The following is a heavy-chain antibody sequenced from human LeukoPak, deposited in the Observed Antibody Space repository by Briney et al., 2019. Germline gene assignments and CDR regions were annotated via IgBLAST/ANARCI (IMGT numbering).Heavy chain of an antibody. CDR2: IKEDGSER. Sequence: GGSLRLSCEGSAFIFSGHWMNWVRQTPGKGLEWVASIKEDGSERQYVDSVKGRFSISRDNTKGSLFLQLNSLRAEDTAVYYCARDGTCVDGGDCQDDDYWGQGTLVTVSS. CDR1: AFIFSGHW. D-gene: IGHD2-21*02. CDR3: ARDGTCVDGGDCQDDDY. J-gene: IGHJ4*02. V-gene: IGHV3-7*03.